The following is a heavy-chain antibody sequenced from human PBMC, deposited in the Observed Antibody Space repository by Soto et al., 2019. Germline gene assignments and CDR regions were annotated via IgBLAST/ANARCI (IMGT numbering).Heavy chain of an antibody. Sequence: GGSLRLSCAASGFTFSNAWMSWVRRAPGKGLEWVGRIKSKTDGGTTDYAAPVKGRFTISRDDSKNTLYLQMNSLKTEDTAVYYCTTDTMIVVVPGDYWGQGTLVTVPS. CDR3: TTDTMIVVVPGDY. CDR1: GFTFSNAW. D-gene: IGHD3-22*01. V-gene: IGHV3-15*01. J-gene: IGHJ4*02. CDR2: IKSKTDGGTT.